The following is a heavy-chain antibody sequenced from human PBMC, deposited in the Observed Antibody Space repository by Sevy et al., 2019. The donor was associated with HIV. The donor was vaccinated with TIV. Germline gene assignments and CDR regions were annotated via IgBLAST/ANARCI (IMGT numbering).Heavy chain of an antibody. CDR2: INEDGSTK. CDR1: GFNIRVYW. Sequence: GGSLRLSCAASGFNIRVYWMLWARQAPGKGLEWVANINEDGSTKYYLQSVKGRFTISRDNAENSVFLQMNSLRVEDTAVYYCVRALFKADSLWGQGTLVTVSS. V-gene: IGHV3-7*01. D-gene: IGHD2-21*01. CDR3: VRALFKADSL. J-gene: IGHJ4*02.